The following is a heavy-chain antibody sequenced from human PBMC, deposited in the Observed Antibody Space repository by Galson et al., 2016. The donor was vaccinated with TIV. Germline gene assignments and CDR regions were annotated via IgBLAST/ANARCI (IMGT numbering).Heavy chain of an antibody. CDR1: GHIFTRDY. Sequence: SVKVSCKASGHIFTRDYVHWVRQAPGQGLEWMGVIDPTYGGTTFAQKFQALVTMTRDTSTSTVYMEVSGLKSDDTAVYYCIGDLGRLRDFWGQGTLVTVSS. CDR2: IDPTYGGT. J-gene: IGHJ4*02. D-gene: IGHD7-27*01. CDR3: IGDLGRLRDF. V-gene: IGHV1-46*03.